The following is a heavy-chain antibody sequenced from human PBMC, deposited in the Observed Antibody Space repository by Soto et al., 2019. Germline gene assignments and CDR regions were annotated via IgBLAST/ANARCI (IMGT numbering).Heavy chain of an antibody. CDR1: GFTFSSYG. CDR2: ISYDGSNK. CDR3: AKGPSGYDFWSGYGGFDY. J-gene: IGHJ4*02. Sequence: QVQLVESGGGVVQPGRSLRLSCAASGFTFSSYGMHWVRQAPGKGLECVAGISYDGSNKYYADSVKGRFTISRDNSKNTLYLQMNSLRAEDTAVYYCAKGPSGYDFWSGYGGFDYWGQGTLVTVSS. D-gene: IGHD3-3*01. V-gene: IGHV3-30*18.